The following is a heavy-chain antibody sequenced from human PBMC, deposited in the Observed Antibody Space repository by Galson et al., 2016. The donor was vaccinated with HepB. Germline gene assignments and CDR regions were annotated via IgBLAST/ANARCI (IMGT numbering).Heavy chain of an antibody. V-gene: IGHV2-70*11. CDR3: ARTRGPTKGIDV. CDR2: IYWDDEK. J-gene: IGHJ4*02. D-gene: IGHD2-8*01. Sequence: PALVKPTQTLTLTCNFSGFSLKTDEMCVTWIRQPPGKALEWLARIYWDDEKRYSVSPKTRLSISKDASRNLVVLTMTNMNPVDTGTYYCARTRGPTKGIDVWGQGILVTVSS. CDR1: GFSLKTDEMC.